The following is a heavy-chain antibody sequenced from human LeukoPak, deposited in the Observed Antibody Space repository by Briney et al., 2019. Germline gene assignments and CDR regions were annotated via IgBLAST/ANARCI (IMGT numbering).Heavy chain of an antibody. D-gene: IGHD3-22*01. CDR3: ARYNFDSSGYYRRWFDP. CDR1: GDSISSSTYY. CDR2: IHYTGST. V-gene: IGHV4-61*05. J-gene: IGHJ5*02. Sequence: SETLSLTCTVSGDSISSSTYYWSWIRQPPGKGLEWIGYIHYTGSTNYNPSLKSRVTVSEDTSKNQFSLKLSSVTAADTAVYYCARYNFDSSGYYRRWFDPWGQGTLVTVSS.